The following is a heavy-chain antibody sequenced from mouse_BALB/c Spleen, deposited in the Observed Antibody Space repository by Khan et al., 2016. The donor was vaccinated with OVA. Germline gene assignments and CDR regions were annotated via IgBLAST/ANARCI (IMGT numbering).Heavy chain of an antibody. CDR3: ARVGAYYRSDGWFAY. J-gene: IGHJ3*01. CDR2: INPSNGYT. CDR1: GYTFTTYT. V-gene: IGHV1-4*01. Sequence: QVQLKESGAELARPGASVKMSCKASGYTFTTYTMHWVKQRPGQGLEWIGYINPSNGYTNYNQKFKDKSTLTADKSSSTAYMQLSSLTSDYSAVYYCARVGAYYRSDGWFAYWGQGTLVTVSA. D-gene: IGHD2-14*01.